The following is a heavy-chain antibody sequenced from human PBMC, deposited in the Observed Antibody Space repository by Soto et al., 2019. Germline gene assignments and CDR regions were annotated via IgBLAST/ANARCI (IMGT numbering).Heavy chain of an antibody. Sequence: QVQLVESGGGVVQPGTSLRLSCAASGFLFSRFGMHWVRQAPGKGLEWVAVIVNHGGRTDYADSVRGRFTISRDNSRNTLFLEMSSLRVEDPAIYYCARDDEYDDNGLDYWGQGTLVTVSS. CDR3: ARDDEYDDNGLDY. V-gene: IGHV3-33*01. CDR2: IVNHGGRT. CDR1: GFLFSRFG. J-gene: IGHJ4*02. D-gene: IGHD1-1*01.